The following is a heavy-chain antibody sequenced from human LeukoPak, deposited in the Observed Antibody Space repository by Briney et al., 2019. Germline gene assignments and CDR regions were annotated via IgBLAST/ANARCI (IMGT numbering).Heavy chain of an antibody. J-gene: IGHJ4*02. CDR1: GGSISSYY. CDR3: AKSNGYGLIDY. CDR2: IYASGST. V-gene: IGHV4-4*07. Sequence: PSETLSLTCTVSGGSISSYYWSWIRQPAGKGLEWIGRIYASGSTNYNPSLKSRVTMSVDTSKNQFSLKLSSVTAADTAMYYCAKSNGYGLIDYWGQGTLVTVSS. D-gene: IGHD5-12*01.